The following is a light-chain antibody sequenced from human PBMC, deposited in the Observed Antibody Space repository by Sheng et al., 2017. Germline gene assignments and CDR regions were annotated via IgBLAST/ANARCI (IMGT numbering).Light chain of an antibody. Sequence: YGLTQPPSLSVSPGQTASIPCSGDNLRDKYASWYQKKPGQSPVLVIYQDSKRSSGIPERFSGSGSNSENTATLIISGTQAMDEADYYCQAWDSRTAVVFGGGTKLTVL. V-gene: IGLV3-1*01. CDR2: QDS. CDR1: NLRDKY. CDR3: QAWDSRTAVV. J-gene: IGLJ2*01.